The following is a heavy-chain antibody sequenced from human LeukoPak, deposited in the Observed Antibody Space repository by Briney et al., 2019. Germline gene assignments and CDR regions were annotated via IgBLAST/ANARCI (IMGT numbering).Heavy chain of an antibody. CDR1: GFTFSSYW. J-gene: IGHJ6*03. Sequence: GGSLRLSCAASGFTFSSYWMSWVRQAPGKGLEWVANIKQDGSEKYYVDSVKGRFTISRDNAKNSLYPQMNSLRAEDTAVYYCAREEYCSGGSCYTPYYYYYYMDVWGKGTTVTVSS. CDR3: AREEYCSGGSCYTPYYYYYYMDV. V-gene: IGHV3-7*01. CDR2: IKQDGSEK. D-gene: IGHD2-15*01.